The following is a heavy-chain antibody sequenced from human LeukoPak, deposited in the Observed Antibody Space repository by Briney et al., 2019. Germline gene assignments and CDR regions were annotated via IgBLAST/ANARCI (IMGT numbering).Heavy chain of an antibody. CDR2: IIPIFGTA. Sequence: GASVKVSCKASGGTFSSYAISWVRQAPGQGLEWMGGIIPIFGTANYAQKFQGRVTITTDESTSTAYMELSNLRSEDTAVYYCAKDVYRGYYDSSIWGQGTLVTVSS. D-gene: IGHD3-22*01. J-gene: IGHJ4*02. CDR1: GGTFSSYA. CDR3: AKDVYRGYYDSSI. V-gene: IGHV1-69*05.